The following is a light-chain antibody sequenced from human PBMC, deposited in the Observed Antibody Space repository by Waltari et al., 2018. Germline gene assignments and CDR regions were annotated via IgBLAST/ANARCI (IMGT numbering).Light chain of an antibody. Sequence: QSALTQPASVSGSPGQSITISCTGTSSDVDGYDSVSWYQQNPGKAPKLMIYDVSNRPSGLSNRFSGSKSGNTASLTISGLQAEDAGDYYCSSYTSSSTPSVVFGGGTKLTVL. CDR1: SSDVDGYDS. CDR3: SSYTSSSTPSVV. V-gene: IGLV2-14*03. CDR2: DVS. J-gene: IGLJ2*01.